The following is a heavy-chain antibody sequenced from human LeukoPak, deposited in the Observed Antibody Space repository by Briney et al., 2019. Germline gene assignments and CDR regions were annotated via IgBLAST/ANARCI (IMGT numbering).Heavy chain of an antibody. Sequence: GGSLRLSCVASGFTFSSYDMNWVRQAPGKGLEWVSSISSTSNYINYADSVKGRFTISRDNAKSSLYLQMNSLRVDDTAVYYCARTVFGAYNWFDPWGQGALVTVSS. CDR3: ARTVFGAYNWFDP. J-gene: IGHJ5*02. D-gene: IGHD3-3*01. CDR2: ISSTSNYI. V-gene: IGHV3-21*01. CDR1: GFTFSSYD.